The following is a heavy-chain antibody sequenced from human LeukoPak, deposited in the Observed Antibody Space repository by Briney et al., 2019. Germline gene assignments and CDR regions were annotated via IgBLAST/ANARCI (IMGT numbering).Heavy chain of an antibody. J-gene: IGHJ4*02. CDR3: AGSLAYCGGDCRLGDY. CDR1: GFTVSNNY. D-gene: IGHD2-21*02. Sequence: GGSLRLSCAASGFTVSNNYMTWVRQAPGKGLEWVSVIYSVGSTYYADSVKGRFTISRDNSKNTLYLQMNSLRAEDTAVYYCAGSLAYCGGDCRLGDYWGQGTLVTVSS. V-gene: IGHV3-66*01. CDR2: IYSVGST.